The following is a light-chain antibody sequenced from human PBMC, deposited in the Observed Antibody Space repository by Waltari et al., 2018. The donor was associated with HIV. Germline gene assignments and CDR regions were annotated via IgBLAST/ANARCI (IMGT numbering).Light chain of an antibody. CDR1: QTVNKW. CDR2: QSS. CDR3: QQDNSLPWT. V-gene: IGKV1-5*03. Sequence: DIQLTQSPSTLSTSVGDRVIITCRASQTVNKWLAWYQQKLGRAPRVIIHQSSTLENGVPSRFSGSASGVDFTLTISSLQPEDLGTYYCQQDNSLPWTFGQGTRVEV. J-gene: IGKJ1*01.